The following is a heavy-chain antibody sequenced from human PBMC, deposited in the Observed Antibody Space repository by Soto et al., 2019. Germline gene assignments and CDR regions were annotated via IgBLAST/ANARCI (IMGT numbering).Heavy chain of an antibody. D-gene: IGHD5-12*01. J-gene: IGHJ4*02. CDR3: ARLRRDGYNYYFDY. CDR2: ISTYNGNT. CDR1: GYTFTSYG. Sequence: QVQLVLSGAEVKKPGASVKVSFKASGYTFTSYGFSWVRQAPDQWLEWMGWISTYNGNTNFAQKLQGRVTMTTDTSTTTAYMELRSLRSDDTAVYYCARLRRDGYNYYFDYWGQGTLVIVSS. V-gene: IGHV1-18*01.